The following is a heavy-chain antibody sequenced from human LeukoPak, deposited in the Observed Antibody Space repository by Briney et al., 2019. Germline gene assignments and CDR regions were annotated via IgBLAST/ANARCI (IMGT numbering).Heavy chain of an antibody. J-gene: IGHJ4*02. CDR2: ISSSGSPI. V-gene: IGHV3-48*02. CDR3: ARIGSITGTMDY. Sequence: PGGSLRLSCAASGFTFSSYNMNWVPQAPGKGREWVSYISSSGSPIYYADSVKGRFTISRDNAKTSLYLQMNSLRDEDTALYYCARIGSITGTMDYWGLGTLVTVSS. CDR1: GFTFSSYN. D-gene: IGHD1-7*01.